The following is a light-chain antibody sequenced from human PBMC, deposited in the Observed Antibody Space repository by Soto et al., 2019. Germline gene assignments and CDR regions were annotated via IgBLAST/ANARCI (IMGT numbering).Light chain of an antibody. Sequence: DIEMTQSPSSLSASVGDRITITCRASQSISNYLNWYQQNPGKAPKLLIYAVSNLQSAVASRLSGSGSGTDFTLTISSLQPEAFATYYCQQSYSTPPTFGQGTKLDSK. J-gene: IGKJ2*01. CDR3: QQSYSTPPT. CDR1: QSISNY. CDR2: AVS. V-gene: IGKV1-39*01.